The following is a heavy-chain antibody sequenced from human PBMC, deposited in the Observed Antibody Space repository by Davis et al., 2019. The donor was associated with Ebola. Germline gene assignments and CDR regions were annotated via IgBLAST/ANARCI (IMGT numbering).Heavy chain of an antibody. D-gene: IGHD3-16*02. CDR2: IKQDGSEK. CDR1: GFTFSSYW. V-gene: IGHV3-7*01. Sequence: GESLKISCAASGFTFSSYWMSWVRQAPGKGLEWVANIKQDGSEKYYADSVKGRFTISRDNSKNTLYLQMNSLRAEDTAVYYCARGYRRFLGELSFGYWGQGTLVTVSS. J-gene: IGHJ4*02. CDR3: ARGYRRFLGELSFGY.